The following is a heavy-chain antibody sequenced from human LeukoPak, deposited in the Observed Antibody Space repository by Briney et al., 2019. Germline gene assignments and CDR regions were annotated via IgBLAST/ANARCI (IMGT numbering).Heavy chain of an antibody. V-gene: IGHV1-58*02. Sequence: GTSVKVSCKASGFTFTSSAMQWVRQARGQRLEWIGWIVVGSGNTNYAQKFQERVTITRDMSTSTAYMELSSLRSEDTAVYYCAAVVSDDSSGYYYALDAFDIWGQGTMVTVS. CDR3: AAVVSDDSSGYYYALDAFDI. D-gene: IGHD3-22*01. CDR2: IVVGSGNT. J-gene: IGHJ3*02. CDR1: GFTFTSSA.